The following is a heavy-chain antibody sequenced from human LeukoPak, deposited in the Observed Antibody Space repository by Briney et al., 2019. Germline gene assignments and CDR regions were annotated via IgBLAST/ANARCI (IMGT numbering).Heavy chain of an antibody. V-gene: IGHV1-2*02. CDR1: GYTFSGFY. CDR2: INPKNGDT. CDR3: ARDGRLRNGYDNFYI. J-gene: IGHJ4*02. Sequence: ASVNVSCKASGYTFSGFYINWVRQAPGQGLEWMGWINPKNGDTHYAQDFLGRVTMTRDTSISTAYMELSRLTSDDTAVYYCARDGRLRNGYDNFYIWGQGTLVTVSS. D-gene: IGHD5-18*01.